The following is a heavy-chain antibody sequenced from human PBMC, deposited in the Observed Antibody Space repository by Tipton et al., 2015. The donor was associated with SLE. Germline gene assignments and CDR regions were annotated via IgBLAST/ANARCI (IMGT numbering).Heavy chain of an antibody. V-gene: IGHV4-61*02. CDR2: IYISGST. J-gene: IGHJ6*02. CDR1: GGSISSGSYY. Sequence: TLSLTCTVSGGSISSGSYYWSWIRQPAGKGLEWIGRIYISGSTNYNPSLKSRVTISVDTSKNQFSLKLSSVTAADTAVYYCARDLRGSGSYSRYYYGMDVWGQGTTVTVSS. CDR3: ARDLRGSGSYSRYYYGMDV. D-gene: IGHD3-10*01.